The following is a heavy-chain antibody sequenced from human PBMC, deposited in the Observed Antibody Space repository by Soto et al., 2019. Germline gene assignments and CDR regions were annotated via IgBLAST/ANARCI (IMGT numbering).Heavy chain of an antibody. CDR1: GFTFSSYA. CDR3: AKFGVSAFWRGYPDY. J-gene: IGHJ4*02. D-gene: IGHD3-3*01. V-gene: IGHV3-23*01. Sequence: GGSLRLSCAASGFTFSSYAMSWVRQAPGKGLEWVSGISGGGDGTYYDDSVKGRFTISRDNSKNTLYLQMSSLRAEDTAVYYCAKFGVSAFWRGYPDYWGQGTLVTVSS. CDR2: ISGGGDGT.